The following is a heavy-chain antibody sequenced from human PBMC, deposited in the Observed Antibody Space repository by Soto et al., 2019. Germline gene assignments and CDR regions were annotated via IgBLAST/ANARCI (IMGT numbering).Heavy chain of an antibody. Sequence: QVQLVESGGGVVQPGRSLRLSCAASGFTFSSYTMHWVRQAPGKGLEWVAVISYDGSNKYYADSVKGRFTISRDNSKNTLYLQMNSLRAEDTAVYYCARVRPTTIVVGLLDYWGQGTLVTVSS. CDR3: ARVRPTTIVVGLLDY. V-gene: IGHV3-30-3*01. CDR1: GFTFSSYT. J-gene: IGHJ4*02. CDR2: ISYDGSNK. D-gene: IGHD3-22*01.